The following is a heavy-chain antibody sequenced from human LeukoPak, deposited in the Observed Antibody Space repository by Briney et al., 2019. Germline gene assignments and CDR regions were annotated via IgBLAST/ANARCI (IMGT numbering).Heavy chain of an antibody. CDR1: EFSISDSY. J-gene: IGHJ4*01. CDR3: STDPRLLMY. V-gene: IGHV3-11*01. D-gene: IGHD2-8*01. Sequence: SEFSISDSYMTWIRQTPGKGLEWLAYISGSGSDIYLAYSVKGRFTISRDNPYNSLYLQMNSLRPEDTALYYCSTDPRLLMYWGHGTLVTVSS. CDR2: ISGSGSDI.